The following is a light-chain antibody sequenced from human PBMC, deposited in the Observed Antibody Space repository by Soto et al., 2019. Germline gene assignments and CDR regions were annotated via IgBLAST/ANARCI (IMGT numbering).Light chain of an antibody. CDR1: QTVLYSSNNKNH. CDR3: QQYYSTPRT. Sequence: DIVMTQSPDSLSVSLGERAAINCKSSQTVLYSSNNKNHLAWYQQRPGQPPKLLFSWASTRESGVPDRFSASGSGTDFTLSIGSLQAEDVAVYYCQQYYSTPRTFGQGTKVDIK. CDR2: WAS. J-gene: IGKJ1*01. V-gene: IGKV4-1*01.